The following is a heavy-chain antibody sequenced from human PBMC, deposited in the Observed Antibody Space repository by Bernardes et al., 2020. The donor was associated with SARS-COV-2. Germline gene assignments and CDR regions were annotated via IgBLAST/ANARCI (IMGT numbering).Heavy chain of an antibody. Sequence: ASVKVSCKVSGYTLTELSMHWVRQAPGKGLEWMGGFDPEDGETIYAQKFQGRVTMTEDTSTDTAYMELSSLRSEDTAVYYCVGSSYYYYGMDVWGQGTTVTVSS. V-gene: IGHV1-24*01. CDR3: VGSSYYYYGMDV. D-gene: IGHD6-6*01. CDR1: GYTLTELS. CDR2: FDPEDGET. J-gene: IGHJ6*02.